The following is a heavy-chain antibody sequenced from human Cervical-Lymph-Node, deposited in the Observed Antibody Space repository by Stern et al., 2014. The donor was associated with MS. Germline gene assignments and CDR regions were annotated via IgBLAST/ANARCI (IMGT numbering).Heavy chain of an antibody. Sequence: VQLVESGAEVKKPGASVKVSCQASGYTFTSYYMHWVRHAPGQGLEWMGIINPSGGSTSYGQKFQGRVTMTRDTSTSTVYIELSSLRSEDTAVYYCAREVAGHRLGMMDVWGQGTTVTVSS. CDR2: INPSGGST. J-gene: IGHJ6*02. CDR1: GYTFTSYY. V-gene: IGHV1-46*01. CDR3: AREVAGHRLGMMDV. D-gene: IGHD6-19*01.